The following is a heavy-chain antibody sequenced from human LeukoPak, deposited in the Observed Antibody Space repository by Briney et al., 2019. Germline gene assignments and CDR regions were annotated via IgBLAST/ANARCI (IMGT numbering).Heavy chain of an antibody. Sequence: GRSLRLSCAASGFTFDDYAMHWVRQAPGKGLEWVSGISWNSGSIGYADSVKGRFTISRDNAKNSLYLQMNSLRAEDTALYYCAKGSTRPYFDYWGQGTLVTVSS. CDR3: AKGSTRPYFDY. CDR2: ISWNSGSI. J-gene: IGHJ4*02. V-gene: IGHV3-9*01. D-gene: IGHD2-2*01. CDR1: GFTFDDYA.